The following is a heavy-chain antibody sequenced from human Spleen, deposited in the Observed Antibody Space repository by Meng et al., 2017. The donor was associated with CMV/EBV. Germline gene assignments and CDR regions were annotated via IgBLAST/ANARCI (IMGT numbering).Heavy chain of an antibody. J-gene: IGHJ4*02. CDR2: IYYSGST. Sequence: SETLSLTCTVSGGSISSSSYYWGWIRQPPGKGLEWIGSIYYSGSTNYNPSLKSRVTISVDTSKNQFSLKLSSVTAADTAVYYCARVKGYTGPAYYFDFWGQGMLVTVSS. CDR3: ARVKGYTGPAYYFDF. CDR1: GGSISSSSYY. D-gene: IGHD1-26*01. V-gene: IGHV4-39*07.